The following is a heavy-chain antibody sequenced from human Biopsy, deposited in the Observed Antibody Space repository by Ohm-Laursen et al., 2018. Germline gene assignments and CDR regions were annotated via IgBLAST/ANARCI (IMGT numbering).Heavy chain of an antibody. D-gene: IGHD5-24*01. V-gene: IGHV4-59*12. CDR1: GCPIDSYY. CDR3: ASAGYNPDWNFDL. Sequence: SETLSLTCTVSGCPIDSYYWSWIRQPPGKALEWIGYIYFTGRTSYNPSLKSRVTMSVNTSKKQFSLRLSSVTAADPAVYYCASAGYNPDWNFDLWGRGTRVTVSS. CDR2: IYFTGRT. J-gene: IGHJ2*01.